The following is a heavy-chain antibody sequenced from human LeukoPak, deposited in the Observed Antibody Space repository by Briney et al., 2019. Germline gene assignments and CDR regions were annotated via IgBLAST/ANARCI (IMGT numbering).Heavy chain of an antibody. CDR2: ISSRSATI. CDR1: GFTFSSYS. Sequence: GGSLRLSCAASGFTFSSYSMNWVRQAPGKGLEWVSYISSRSATIYYADSVKGRFTISRDNAKNSLYLQMNRLRAEDTAVYYCARPRGCGSSRCNNFDYWGQGTLVTVSS. J-gene: IGHJ4*02. V-gene: IGHV3-48*01. D-gene: IGHD2-2*01. CDR3: ARPRGCGSSRCNNFDY.